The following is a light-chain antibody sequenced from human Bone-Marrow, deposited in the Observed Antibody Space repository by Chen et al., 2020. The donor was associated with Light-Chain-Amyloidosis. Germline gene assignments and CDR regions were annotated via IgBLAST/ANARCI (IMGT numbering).Light chain of an antibody. CDR1: SSDVGGYDI. CDR3: QVWDRSSERPV. Sequence: QSALTQPASVTGSPGQSITISCTGTSSDVGGYDIVSWYRQHPGKAPKLLIFAVTNRPSGIPERFSGSNSGNTATLPISRVEAGDEADYYCQVWDRSSERPVFGGETKLAVL. J-gene: IGLJ3*02. V-gene: IGLV2-14*02. CDR2: AVT.